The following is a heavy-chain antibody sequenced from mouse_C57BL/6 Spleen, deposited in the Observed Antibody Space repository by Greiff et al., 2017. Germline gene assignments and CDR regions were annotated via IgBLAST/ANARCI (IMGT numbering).Heavy chain of an antibody. V-gene: IGHV2-2*01. CDR1: GFSLTSYG. D-gene: IGHD2-1*01. Sequence: QVQLKQSGPGLVQPSQSLSITCTVSGFSLTSYGVHWVRQSPGKGLEWLGVIGSGGSTDYNAAFISRLSISKDNSKSQVFFKMISLQADDTAIYYCARNEGNYEAMDDWGQGTSVTVSS. CDR3: ARNEGNYEAMDD. CDR2: IGSGGST. J-gene: IGHJ4*01.